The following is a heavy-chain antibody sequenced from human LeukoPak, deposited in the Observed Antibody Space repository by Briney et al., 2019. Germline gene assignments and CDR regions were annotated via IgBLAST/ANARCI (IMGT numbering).Heavy chain of an antibody. V-gene: IGHV3-48*03. CDR3: ARNDPWDY. Sequence: GGSLTLSCAAAGFTFTNYEMNWVRQAPGKGLEWVSYISSSGYTIYYADSVKGRFTISRDNAKNSLYLQMNSLRAEDTAVYYCARNDPWDYWGQGSLVTVSS. CDR2: ISSSGYTI. J-gene: IGHJ4*02. CDR1: GFTFTNYE.